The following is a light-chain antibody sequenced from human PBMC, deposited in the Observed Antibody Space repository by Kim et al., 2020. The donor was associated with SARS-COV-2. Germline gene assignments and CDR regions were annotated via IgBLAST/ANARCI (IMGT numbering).Light chain of an antibody. CDR1: QSISSY. J-gene: IGKJ4*01. CDR2: AAS. Sequence: DIQMTQSPSSLSASVGDRVTITCRVSQSISSYLNWYQQKPGKAPKLLIYAASSLQSGVPSRFSGSGSGTDFTLTISSLQPEDFATYYCQQSYSTPLTFGGGTKLEI. V-gene: IGKV1-39*01. CDR3: QQSYSTPLT.